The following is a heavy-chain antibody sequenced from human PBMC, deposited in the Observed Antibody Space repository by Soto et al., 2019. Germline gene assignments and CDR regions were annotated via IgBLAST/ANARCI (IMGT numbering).Heavy chain of an antibody. J-gene: IGHJ6*02. CDR2: IIPIFSTP. Sequence: QVQLVQSGAEVKKPGSSVTVSCKASGGTFGNSAISWVRQAPGQGLEWMGGIIPIFSTPDYAQKFQGRVTITADESTTTAYMELTSLKSEDTAVYYCARDKDRQQLGGNYYYGIDLWGQATTVTVSS. CDR3: ARDKDRQQLGGNYYYGIDL. V-gene: IGHV1-69*12. CDR1: GGTFGNSA. D-gene: IGHD2-15*01.